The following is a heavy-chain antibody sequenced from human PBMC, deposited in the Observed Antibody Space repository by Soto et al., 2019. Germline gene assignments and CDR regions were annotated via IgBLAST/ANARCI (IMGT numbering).Heavy chain of an antibody. V-gene: IGHV3-33*01. J-gene: IGHJ4*02. CDR3: ARAVGPFDY. D-gene: IGHD1-26*01. CDR1: GFSFSTYG. CDR2: IWYDGSHK. Sequence: QAQLVESGGGVVQPGRSLRLSCAASGFSFSTYGMHWVRQAPGTGLEWVAVIWYDGSHKDYADSVKGRFTISRDNSKNTLYLQMNSLRVEDTAVYYCARAVGPFDYWGQGTLVAVSS.